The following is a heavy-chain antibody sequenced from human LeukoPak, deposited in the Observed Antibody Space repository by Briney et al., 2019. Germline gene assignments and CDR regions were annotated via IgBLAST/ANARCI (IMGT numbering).Heavy chain of an antibody. V-gene: IGHV3-33*01. D-gene: IGHD3-22*01. Sequence: GRSLRLSCTASGFTFSSFGMHWVRQAPGKGLEWVASIRYDGSNEYYADSVKGRFTISRDNLLYLQMNSLRAEDTAMYYCARARNNYDDSGYSALDHWGQGTLVTVSS. CDR1: GFTFSSFG. CDR2: IRYDGSNE. J-gene: IGHJ4*02. CDR3: ARARNNYDDSGYSALDH.